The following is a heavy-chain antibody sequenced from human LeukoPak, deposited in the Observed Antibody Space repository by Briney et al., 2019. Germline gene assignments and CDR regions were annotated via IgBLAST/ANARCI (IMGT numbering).Heavy chain of an antibody. D-gene: IGHD5-12*01. CDR1: GASISGNY. Sequence: SETLSLTCAVSGASISGNYWSWIRQSPEKGLEWIGHIFHDGVADYNPSLLGRVTILPDTSKNQFSLRLTSVTAADTAVYYCARFSRWLPFEYWGQGTLVTVSS. CDR2: IFHDGVA. J-gene: IGHJ4*02. CDR3: ARFSRWLPFEY. V-gene: IGHV4-59*01.